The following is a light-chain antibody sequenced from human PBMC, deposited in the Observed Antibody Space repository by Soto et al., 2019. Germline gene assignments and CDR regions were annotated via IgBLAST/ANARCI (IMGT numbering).Light chain of an antibody. V-gene: IGKV3-20*01. CDR2: GAS. CDR1: QTVSSNF. J-gene: IGKJ5*01. Sequence: EIVLPQSPGTLSLSPGERATLACRSSQTVSSNFLAWYQQKPGQAPRLLIHGASNRATGIPDRFSGSGSGTDFTLTISRLEPEDFAVYYCQQYGSSPITFGQGTRLEIK. CDR3: QQYGSSPIT.